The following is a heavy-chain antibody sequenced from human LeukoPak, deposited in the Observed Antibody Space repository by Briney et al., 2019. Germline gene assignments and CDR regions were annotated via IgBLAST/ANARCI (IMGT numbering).Heavy chain of an antibody. V-gene: IGHV4-34*01. D-gene: IGHD6-13*01. Sequence: SETLSLTCAVYGGSFSGYYWSWIRQPPGKGLEWIGEINHSGSTNYNPSLKSRVTISVDTSKNQFSLKLSSVTAADTAVYYCARGLSIAAAGNGWFDPWGQGTLVTVSS. J-gene: IGHJ5*02. CDR2: INHSGST. CDR3: ARGLSIAAAGNGWFDP. CDR1: GGSFSGYY.